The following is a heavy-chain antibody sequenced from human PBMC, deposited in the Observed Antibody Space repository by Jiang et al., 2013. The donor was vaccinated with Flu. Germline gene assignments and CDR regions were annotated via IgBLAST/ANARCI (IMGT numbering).Heavy chain of an antibody. V-gene: IGHV1-18*04. D-gene: IGHD6-13*01. J-gene: IGHJ6*02. Sequence: YGAEVKKPGASVKVSCKASGYTFTSYGISWVRQAPGQGLEWMGWISIYNGNTDYAQNLRGRFTLTTDTSTSTAYMELRSLTSDDTAMYYCARRFEVPRSPXVQAASVPHPYYYYVFGRRGAKGPRSPSP. CDR2: ISIYNGNT. CDR1: GYTFTSYG. CDR3: ARRFEVPRSPXVQAASVPHPYYYYVFGRR.